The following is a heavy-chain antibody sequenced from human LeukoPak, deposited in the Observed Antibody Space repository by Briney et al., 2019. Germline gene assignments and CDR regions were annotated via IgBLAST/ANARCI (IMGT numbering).Heavy chain of an antibody. CDR1: GFTFDVYA. CDR2: ISWNSGSI. CDR3: AKVWQQLVPIDAFDI. J-gene: IGHJ3*02. V-gene: IGHV3-9*01. D-gene: IGHD6-13*01. Sequence: GRSLRLSCAASGFTFDVYAMHWVRQAPGKGLEWVSGISWNSGSIGYADSVKGRFTISRDNAKNSLYLQMNSLRAEDTALYYCAKVWQQLVPIDAFDIWGQGTMVTVSS.